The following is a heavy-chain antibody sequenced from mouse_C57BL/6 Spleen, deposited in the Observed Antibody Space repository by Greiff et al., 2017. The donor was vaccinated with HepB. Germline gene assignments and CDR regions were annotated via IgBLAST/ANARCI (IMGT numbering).Heavy chain of an antibody. D-gene: IGHD6-1*01. J-gene: IGHJ3*01. Sequence: VQLQQSGPELVKPGASVKISCKASGYTFTDYYMNWVKQSHGKSLEWIGDINPNNGGTSYNQKFKGKATLTVDKSSSTAYMELRSLTSEDSAVYYCARYGWGGMQGSLPWFAYWGQGTLVTVSA. CDR3: ARYGWGGMQGSLPWFAY. V-gene: IGHV1-26*01. CDR2: INPNNGGT. CDR1: GYTFTDYY.